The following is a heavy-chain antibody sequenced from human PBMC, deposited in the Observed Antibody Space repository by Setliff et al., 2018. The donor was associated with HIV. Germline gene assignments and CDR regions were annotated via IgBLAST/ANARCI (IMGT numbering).Heavy chain of an antibody. CDR1: GFTFSSYW. D-gene: IGHD2-21*02. Sequence: GGSLRLSCAASGFTFSSYWMTWVRQAPGKGLDWVSGISSSGGSTYYADSVKGRFTISRDNSKNTLYLQMSSLRDEDTAVYYCAKSIVVVTARWYFDLWGRGTLVTVSS. CDR3: AKSIVVVTARWYFDL. CDR2: ISSSGGST. V-gene: IGHV3-23*01. J-gene: IGHJ2*01.